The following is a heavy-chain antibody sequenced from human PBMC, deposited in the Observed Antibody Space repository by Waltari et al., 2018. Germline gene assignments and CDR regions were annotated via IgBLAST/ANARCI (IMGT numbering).Heavy chain of an antibody. J-gene: IGHJ4*02. CDR3: AQTLSYSGSPDY. D-gene: IGHD1-26*01. CDR2: IIPIFGTA. Sequence: QVQLVQSGAEVKKPGSSVKVSCKASGGTFSRYAISWVRQAPGQGLGWMGRIIPIFGTANYAQKFQGRVTITADKSTSTAYMELSSLRSEDTAVYYCAQTLSYSGSPDYWGQGTLVTVSS. V-gene: IGHV1-69*08. CDR1: GGTFSRYA.